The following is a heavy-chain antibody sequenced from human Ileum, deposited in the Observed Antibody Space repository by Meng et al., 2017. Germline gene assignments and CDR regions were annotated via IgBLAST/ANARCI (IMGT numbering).Heavy chain of an antibody. CDR3: ARDYSGTSYRFSDY. CDR1: GYTFTSYG. CDR2: ISVYNGNT. V-gene: IGHV1-18*01. D-gene: IGHD1-26*01. Sequence: QVHRVQSGAEVKKPGASVMGSCKAFGYTFTSYGISWERQAPGQGLEWMGGISVYNGNTNYAQKFQGRVTMTADTSTSTAYMELRSLRSDDTAVYYCARDYSGTSYRFSDYWGQGTLVTVSS. J-gene: IGHJ4*02.